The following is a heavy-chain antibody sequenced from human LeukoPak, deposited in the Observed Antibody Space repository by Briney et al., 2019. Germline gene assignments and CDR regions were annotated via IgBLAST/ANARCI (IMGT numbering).Heavy chain of an antibody. J-gene: IGHJ6*03. CDR1: GYTLTELS. Sequence: GASVKVSCKVSGYTLTELSMHWVRQAPGKGLEWMGGFDPEDGETIYAQKFQGRVTMTEDTSTDTAYMELCSLRSEDTAVYYCATSVVAGNYYYYMDVWGKGTTVTVSS. D-gene: IGHD2-15*01. CDR2: FDPEDGET. CDR3: ATSVVAGNYYYYMDV. V-gene: IGHV1-24*01.